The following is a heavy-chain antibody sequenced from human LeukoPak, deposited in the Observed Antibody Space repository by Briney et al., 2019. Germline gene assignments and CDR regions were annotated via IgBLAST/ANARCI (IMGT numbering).Heavy chain of an antibody. CDR1: GFTFSNAW. D-gene: IGHD4-17*01. Sequence: GGSLRLSCAASGFTFSNAWMSWVRQAPGKGLEWVGRIKSRTDGGTTDYAAPVKGRFTISRDDSKNTLYLQMNSLKTEDTAVYYCTTETDYGDLDYWGQGTLVTVSS. CDR2: IKSRTDGGTT. J-gene: IGHJ4*02. CDR3: TTETDYGDLDY. V-gene: IGHV3-15*01.